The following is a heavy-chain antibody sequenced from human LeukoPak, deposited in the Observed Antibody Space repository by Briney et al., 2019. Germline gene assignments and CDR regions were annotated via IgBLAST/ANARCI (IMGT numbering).Heavy chain of an antibody. Sequence: GGSLRLSCAASGFIFSSYTMNWVRQAPGKGLEWVSSISSSSSYIYYADSVKGRFTIFRDDAKNSLYLQMNSLRVEDTAVYYCARSADMGLQLTWLKYWGQGILVTVSS. CDR3: ARSADMGLQLTWLKY. V-gene: IGHV3-21*01. CDR2: ISSSSSYI. J-gene: IGHJ4*02. D-gene: IGHD5-24*01. CDR1: GFIFSSYT.